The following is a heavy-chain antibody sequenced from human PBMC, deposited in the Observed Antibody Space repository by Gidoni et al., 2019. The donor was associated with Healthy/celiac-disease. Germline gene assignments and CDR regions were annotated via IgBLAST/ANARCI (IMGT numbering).Heavy chain of an antibody. D-gene: IGHD1-26*01. CDR3: ARGRYSGSYLDGIYYDYGMDV. J-gene: IGHJ6*02. CDR2: IYHSGST. V-gene: IGHV4-38-2*01. Sequence: QVQLQESGPGLVKPSETLSLTCAVSGYSISSGYYWGWIRQPPGKGLEWLGSIYHSGSTYYNPSLKSRVTISVDTSKNQFSLKLSSVTAADTAVYYCARGRYSGSYLDGIYYDYGMDVWGQGTTVTVSS. CDR1: GYSISSGYY.